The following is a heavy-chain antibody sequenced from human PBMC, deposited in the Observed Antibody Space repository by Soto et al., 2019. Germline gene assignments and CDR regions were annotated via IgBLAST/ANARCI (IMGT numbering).Heavy chain of an antibody. CDR1: GGSISSSSYY. CDR2: IYYSGST. D-gene: IGHD2-21*01. Sequence: SETLSLTCTVSGGSISSSSYYWGWIRQPPGKGLEWIGSIYYSGSTYYNPSLKSRVTISVDTSKNQFSLKLSSVTAADTAVYYCATSPPAGKAGRDYWGQGTLVTVSS. V-gene: IGHV4-39*01. J-gene: IGHJ4*02. CDR3: ATSPPAGKAGRDY.